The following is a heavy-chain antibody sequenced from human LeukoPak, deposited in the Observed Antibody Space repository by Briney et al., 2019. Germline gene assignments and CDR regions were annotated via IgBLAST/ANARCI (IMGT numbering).Heavy chain of an antibody. J-gene: IGHJ4*02. CDR2: IYYSGST. Sequence: SETLSLTCTVSGGSISSGDYYWSWIRQPPGKGLEWIGYIYYSGSTYYNPSLKSRVTISVDTSKNQFSLKLSSVTAADTAVYYCARAGGFFSPFGYWGQGTLVTVSA. CDR3: ARAGGFFSPFGY. V-gene: IGHV4-30-4*01. D-gene: IGHD3-3*01. CDR1: GGSISSGDYY.